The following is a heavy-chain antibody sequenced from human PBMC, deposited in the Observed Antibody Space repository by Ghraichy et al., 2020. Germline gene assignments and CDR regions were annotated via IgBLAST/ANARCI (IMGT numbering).Heavy chain of an antibody. J-gene: IGHJ3*02. D-gene: IGHD3-3*01. CDR3: ARVRDTIFGVVEDAFDI. CDR2: ISAYNANT. V-gene: IGHV1-18*04. Sequence: ASVKVSCKASGYTFTSYGISWVRQAPGQGLEWMGWISAYNANTNYAQKLQGRVTMTTDTSTSTAYMELRSLRSDDTAVYYCARVRDTIFGVVEDAFDIWGQGKMVTVSS. CDR1: GYTFTSYG.